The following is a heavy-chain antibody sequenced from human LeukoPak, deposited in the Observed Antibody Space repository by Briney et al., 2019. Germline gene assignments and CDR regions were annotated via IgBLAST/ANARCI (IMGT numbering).Heavy chain of an antibody. CDR3: VRDLPTCEGVIGIGQGFDY. Sequence: SVKVSCKASGGTFSSYAISWVRQAPGQGLEWMGRIIPIFGTANYAQKFQRRVTITTDESTSTAYMELSSLRSEDTAVYYCVRDLPTCEGVIGIGQGFDYWGQGTLVTVSS. CDR1: GGTFSSYA. V-gene: IGHV1-69*05. D-gene: IGHD3-16*02. J-gene: IGHJ4*02. CDR2: IIPIFGTA.